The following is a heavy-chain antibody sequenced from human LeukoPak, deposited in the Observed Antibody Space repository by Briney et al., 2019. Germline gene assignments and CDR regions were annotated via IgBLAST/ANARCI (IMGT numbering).Heavy chain of an antibody. J-gene: IGHJ6*02. CDR1: GFTFSSYG. V-gene: IGHV3-30*18. CDR2: ISYDGSNK. Sequence: QTGGSLRLSCAASGFTFSSYGMHWVRQAPGKGLEWVAVISYDGSNKYYADSVKGRFTISRDNSKNTLYLQMNSLRAEDTAVYYCAKDLVSAAGLFYYGMDVWGQGTTVTVSS. D-gene: IGHD6-13*01. CDR3: AKDLVSAAGLFYYGMDV.